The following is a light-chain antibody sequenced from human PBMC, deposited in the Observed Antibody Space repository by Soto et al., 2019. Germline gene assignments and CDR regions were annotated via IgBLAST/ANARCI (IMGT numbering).Light chain of an antibody. V-gene: IGLV1-47*01. CDR2: RNN. CDR1: SSNIGSNY. J-gene: IGLJ2*01. Sequence: QSVLTQPPSACGTPGQRVTISCSGSSSNIGSNYVYWYQQLPGTAPKLLIYRNNQRPSGVPDRFSGSKSGTSASLAISGLRSEDEADYYCAAWDDSLSGLVVFGGGTKLTVL. CDR3: AAWDDSLSGLVV.